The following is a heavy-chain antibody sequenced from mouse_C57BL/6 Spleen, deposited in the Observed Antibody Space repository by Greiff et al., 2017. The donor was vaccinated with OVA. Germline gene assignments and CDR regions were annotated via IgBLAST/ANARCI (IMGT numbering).Heavy chain of an antibody. D-gene: IGHD1-1*01. CDR1: GYTFTDYE. J-gene: IGHJ2*01. Sequence: QVQLQQSGAELVRPGASVTLSCKASGYTFTDYEMHWVKQTPVHGLEWIGAIDPETGGTAYNQKFKGKAILTADKSSSTAYMELRSLTSEDSAVYYCTRGGLRYPFDYWGKGTTLTVSS. V-gene: IGHV1-15*01. CDR3: TRGGLRYPFDY. CDR2: IDPETGGT.